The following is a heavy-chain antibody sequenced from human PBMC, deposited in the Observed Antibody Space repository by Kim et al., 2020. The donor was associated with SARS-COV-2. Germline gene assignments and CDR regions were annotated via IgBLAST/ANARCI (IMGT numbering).Heavy chain of an antibody. CDR2: ISGSGGST. J-gene: IGHJ4*02. V-gene: IGHV3-23*01. CDR3: AKDRAVIVVVTLQDY. CDR1: GFTFSSYA. Sequence: GGSLRLSCAASGFTFSSYAMSWVRQAPGKGLEWVSAISGSGGSTYYADSVKGRFTISRDNSKNTLYLQMNSLRAEDTAVYYCAKDRAVIVVVTLQDYWGQGTLVTVSS. D-gene: IGHD2-21*02.